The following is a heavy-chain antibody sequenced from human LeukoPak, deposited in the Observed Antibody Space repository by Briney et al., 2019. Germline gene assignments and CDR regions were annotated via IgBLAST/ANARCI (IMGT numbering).Heavy chain of an antibody. J-gene: IGHJ4*02. Sequence: PSETLSLTCTVSGGSISSYYWSWIRQPPGKGLEWIGYIYYSGSTNYKPSLKSRVTISVDTSKNQFSLKLSSVTAADTAIYYCARDRYYENTVDSWGQGILVTVSA. CDR3: ARDRYYENTVDS. CDR1: GGSISSYY. D-gene: IGHD3-22*01. V-gene: IGHV4-59*12. CDR2: IYYSGST.